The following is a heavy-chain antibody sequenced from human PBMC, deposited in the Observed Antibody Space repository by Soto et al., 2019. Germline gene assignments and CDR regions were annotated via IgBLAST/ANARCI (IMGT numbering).Heavy chain of an antibody. CDR1: GYTFTSYD. CDR3: AGSGAVAGTYWFDP. V-gene: IGHV1-8*01. J-gene: IGHJ5*02. D-gene: IGHD6-19*01. CDR2: MNPNSGNT. Sequence: QVQLVQSGAEVKKPGASVKVSCKASGYTFTSYDINWVRQATGQGLERMGWMNPNSGNTGYAQKFQGRVTMTRNTSISTAYMELSSLRSEDTAVYYCAGSGAVAGTYWFDPWGQGTLVTVSS.